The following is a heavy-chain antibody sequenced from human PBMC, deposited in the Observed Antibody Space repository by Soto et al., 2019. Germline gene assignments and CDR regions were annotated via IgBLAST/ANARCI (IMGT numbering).Heavy chain of an antibody. D-gene: IGHD5-18*01. CDR1: GFTFSSYA. CDR3: AKSYRYGQTEFDY. CDR2: ISGRGGST. V-gene: IGHV3-23*01. Sequence: EVLLLESGGGLVQPGGSLRLSSAASGFTFSSYAMSWVRQTPGKGLEWVSAISGRGGSTYYADSVKGRFTISRDNSKSPLYLQMNSLRAEDTAVYYCAKSYRYGQTEFDYWGQGNLVTVAS. J-gene: IGHJ4*02.